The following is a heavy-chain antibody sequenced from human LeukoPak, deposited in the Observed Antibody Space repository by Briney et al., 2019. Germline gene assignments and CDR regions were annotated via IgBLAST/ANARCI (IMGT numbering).Heavy chain of an antibody. CDR2: ISGSGGST. V-gene: IGHV3-23*01. J-gene: IGHJ4*02. Sequence: PGGSLRLSCAASGLTFNSYAMSWVRQAPGKGLEWVSAISGSGGSTYYADSVKGRFTISRDNSKNTLYLQMNSLRAEDTAVYYCAKGRCSGGSCYGRGFDYWGQGILVTVSS. D-gene: IGHD2-15*01. CDR3: AKGRCSGGSCYGRGFDY. CDR1: GLTFNSYA.